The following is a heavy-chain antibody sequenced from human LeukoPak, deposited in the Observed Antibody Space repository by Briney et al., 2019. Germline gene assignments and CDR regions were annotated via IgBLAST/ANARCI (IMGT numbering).Heavy chain of an antibody. CDR1: GYTFTSYD. CDR3: ARGSGVGPHYYGMDV. J-gene: IGHJ6*02. Sequence: VASVKVSCKASGYTFTSYDINWVRQATGRGLEWMGWMNPNSGNTGYAQKFQGRVTMTRNTSISTAYMELSSLRSEDTAVYYCARGSGVGPHYYGMDVWGQGTTVTVSS. CDR2: MNPNSGNT. D-gene: IGHD3-3*01. V-gene: IGHV1-8*01.